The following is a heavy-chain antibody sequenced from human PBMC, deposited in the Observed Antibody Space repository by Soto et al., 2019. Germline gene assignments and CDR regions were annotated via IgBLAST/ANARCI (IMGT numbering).Heavy chain of an antibody. CDR2: SIPVLGTT. V-gene: IGHV1-69*01. Sequence: QVQLVQSGAEVKKPGSSVKVSCKASGGAFSSFDISWVRQAPGQGPGWMGGSIPVLGTTSYAQKFKGRNTVTADASMGADHMKLYRLRPDATATYYRSRARAERECSYDFCGGSFDSWGQGTLVTVSS. D-gene: IGHD3-3*01. CDR1: GGAFSSFD. J-gene: IGHJ4*02. CDR3: SRARAERECSYDFCGGSFDS.